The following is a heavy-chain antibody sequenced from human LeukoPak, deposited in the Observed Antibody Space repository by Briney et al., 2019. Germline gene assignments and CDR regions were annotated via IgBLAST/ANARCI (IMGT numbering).Heavy chain of an antibody. D-gene: IGHD2-2*01. V-gene: IGHV3-9*01. Sequence: GGSLRLSCAASGFTFDDYAMHWVRQAPGKGLEWVSGISWNSGSIGYADSVKGRFTISRDNAKNSLYLQMNSLRPEDSAVYYCARPRGCGSARCNNFDYWGQGTLVTVSS. CDR1: GFTFDDYA. J-gene: IGHJ4*02. CDR2: ISWNSGSI. CDR3: ARPRGCGSARCNNFDY.